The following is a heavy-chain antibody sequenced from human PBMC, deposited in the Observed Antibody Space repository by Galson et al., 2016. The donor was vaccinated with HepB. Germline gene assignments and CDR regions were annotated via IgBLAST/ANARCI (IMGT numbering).Heavy chain of an antibody. D-gene: IGHD1-1*01. J-gene: IGHJ4*02. V-gene: IGHV2-5*01. CDR3: AHRVGHWNDLFDY. Sequence: PALVKPTQTLTLTCTFSGFSLRSSGVGVGWIRQPPGKALEWLALVHWNDDNRFNPSLKSRVTVAKDTFKNQVILIMTNMDPVDTGTYCCAHRVGHWNDLFDYWGPGTLVTVSS. CDR2: VHWNDDN. CDR1: GFSLRSSGVG.